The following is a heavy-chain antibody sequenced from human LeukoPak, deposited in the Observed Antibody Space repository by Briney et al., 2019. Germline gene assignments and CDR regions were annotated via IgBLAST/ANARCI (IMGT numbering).Heavy chain of an antibody. D-gene: IGHD2-15*01. Sequence: PSETLSLTCTASGGPISSYSWNWIRQPAGKGLEWIGQISTSGSTNYNPSLKSRVTMSVDTSKNHFSLKLTSVTAADTAMYYCATASCSADRCYPGRYRGQGTLVTVSS. V-gene: IGHV4-4*07. CDR3: ATASCSADRCYPGRY. CDR2: ISTSGST. CDR1: GGPISSYS. J-gene: IGHJ4*02.